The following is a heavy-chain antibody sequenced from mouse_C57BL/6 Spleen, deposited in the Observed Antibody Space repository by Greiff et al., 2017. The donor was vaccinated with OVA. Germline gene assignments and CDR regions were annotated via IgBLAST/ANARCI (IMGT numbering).Heavy chain of an antibody. V-gene: IGHV6-3*01. CDR2: IRLKSDNYAT. CDR3: IYYGSFYAMDY. D-gene: IGHD1-1*01. J-gene: IGHJ4*01. Sequence: EVKLVESGGGLVQPGGSMKLSCVASGFTFSNYWMNWVRQSPEKGLEWVAQIRLKSDNYATHYAESVKGRFTISRDDSKSSVYLQMNNLRAEDTGIYYCIYYGSFYAMDYGGQGTSVTVSS. CDR1: GFTFSNYW.